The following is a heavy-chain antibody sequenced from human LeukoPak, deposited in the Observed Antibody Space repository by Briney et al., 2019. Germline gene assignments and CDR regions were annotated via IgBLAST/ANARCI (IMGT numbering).Heavy chain of an antibody. CDR1: GFTFSSYE. Sequence: PGGSLRLSCAASGFTFSSYEMNWVRQAPGKGLEWVSYISSSGSTIYYADSVKGRFTISRDNAKNSLYLQMNSLRAEDTAVYYCARWGYYYDSSGYYFDYWGRGTLVTVSS. J-gene: IGHJ4*02. CDR3: ARWGYYYDSSGYYFDY. D-gene: IGHD3-22*01. V-gene: IGHV3-48*03. CDR2: ISSSGSTI.